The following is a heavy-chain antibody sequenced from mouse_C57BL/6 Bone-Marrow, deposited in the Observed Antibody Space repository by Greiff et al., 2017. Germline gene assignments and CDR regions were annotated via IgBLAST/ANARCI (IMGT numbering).Heavy chain of an antibody. CDR2: IYPGSGST. Sequence: QVQLQQPGAELVQPGASVKMSCKASGYTFTSYWITWVKQRPGQGLEWIGDIYPGSGSTNYNEKFKSKATLTVDTSSSTAYMQLSSLTSEDSAVYYCASDGYHIWYFDVWGTGTTVTVSS. J-gene: IGHJ1*03. V-gene: IGHV1-55*01. CDR1: GYTFTSYW. CDR3: ASDGYHIWYFDV. D-gene: IGHD2-3*01.